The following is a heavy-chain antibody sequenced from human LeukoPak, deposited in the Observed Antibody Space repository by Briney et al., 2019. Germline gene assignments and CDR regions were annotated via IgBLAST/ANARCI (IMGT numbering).Heavy chain of an antibody. CDR3: ARDFAGT. Sequence: GGSLRLSCAASGFTVSSNYMSWVRQAPGKGLEWVSVIYSGGSTYYADSVKGRFTISRNNSKNTLYLQMNSLRAEDTAVYCCARDFAGTWGQGTMVTVSS. CDR1: GFTVSSNY. J-gene: IGHJ3*01. CDR2: IYSGGST. V-gene: IGHV3-66*02. D-gene: IGHD1-1*01.